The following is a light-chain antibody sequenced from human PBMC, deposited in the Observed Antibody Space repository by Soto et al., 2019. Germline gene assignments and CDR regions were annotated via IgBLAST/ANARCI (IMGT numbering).Light chain of an antibody. CDR2: AAS. CDR1: QGTSNY. Sequence: DIQVTQSPSSLSASVGDRVTITCRAGQGTSNYLAWYQQKPGKVPKLLIYAASTLQSGVPSRFIGSRSGTDFILTISSLQPEDVAAYYCEKYNSAPLTFGGGTKVEIQ. J-gene: IGKJ4*01. CDR3: EKYNSAPLT. V-gene: IGKV1-27*01.